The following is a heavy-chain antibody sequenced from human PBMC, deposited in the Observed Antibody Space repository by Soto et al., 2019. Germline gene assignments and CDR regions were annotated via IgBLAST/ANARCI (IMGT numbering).Heavy chain of an antibody. CDR1: GYTLTELS. D-gene: IGHD1-26*01. CDR2: FDGENGKT. Sequence: ASVKVSCKVSGYTLTELSMHWVRQAPGKGLEWMGGFDGENGKTIYSEYFQGRVTITRDTSAGTVYMQLSSLTSEDTAVYYCARDDSGFSGSHYIDYFNYWGQGALVTVS. J-gene: IGHJ4*02. CDR3: ARDDSGFSGSHYIDYFNY. V-gene: IGHV1-24*01.